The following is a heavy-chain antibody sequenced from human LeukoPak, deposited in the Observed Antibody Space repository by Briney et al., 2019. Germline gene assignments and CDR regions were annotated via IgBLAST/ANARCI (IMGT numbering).Heavy chain of an antibody. D-gene: IGHD1-26*01. J-gene: IGHJ4*02. CDR1: GFTFSTYA. Sequence: PGGSLRLSCAASGFTFSTYAMSWVRQAPEKGLEWVSIISGSGGSTYYADSVKGRFTISRDNSKNTLYLQINSLRAEDTAAYYCAKMIRSGTQIDYWGQGTLVTVSS. CDR2: ISGSGGST. CDR3: AKMIRSGTQIDY. V-gene: IGHV3-23*01.